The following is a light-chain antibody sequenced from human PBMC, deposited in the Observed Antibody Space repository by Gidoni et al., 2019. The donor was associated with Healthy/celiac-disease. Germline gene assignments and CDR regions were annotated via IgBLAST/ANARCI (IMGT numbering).Light chain of an antibody. CDR2: RNN. CDR1: SSNIGSNY. V-gene: IGLV1-47*01. Sequence: QSVLSQPTSASGTPGQRVTISCSGSSSNIGSNYVYCYQQPPGTAPKLLIYRNNQRPSGIPDRISGSKSSTSASLAISGLRSEDEADYYCAAWDDSLSGWVFGGGTKLTVL. J-gene: IGLJ3*02. CDR3: AAWDDSLSGWV.